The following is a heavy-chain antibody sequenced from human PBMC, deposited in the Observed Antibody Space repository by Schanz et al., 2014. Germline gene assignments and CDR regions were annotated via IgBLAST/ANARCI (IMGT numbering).Heavy chain of an antibody. CDR2: VNPSVRGT. V-gene: IGHV1-46*01. J-gene: IGHJ6*02. Sequence: QVQLVQFGTQVKKPGASVKVSCKASGYTLSAYSLHWVRQAPGQGLEWMGIVNPSVRGTHFAREFQGRVTVTSDTSTSTVYMELSRLKSDDTAVYYCARALFGSGHGDVWGRGTTXAVSS. CDR3: ARALFGSGHGDV. CDR1: GYTLSAYS. D-gene: IGHD3-10*01.